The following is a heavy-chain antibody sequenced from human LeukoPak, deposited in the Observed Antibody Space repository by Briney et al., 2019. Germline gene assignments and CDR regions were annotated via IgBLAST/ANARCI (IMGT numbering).Heavy chain of an antibody. J-gene: IGHJ4*02. Sequence: SETLSLTCTVSGDSIDSYYWSWIRQPPGKGLEGIGYIYYRGTTSCNPFLKSRVTISVDTSKNQFSLKLNSVTAADTAVYYCARLPRYGGYDHFDYWGQGILVIVSS. CDR3: ARLPRYGGYDHFDY. CDR2: IYYRGTT. D-gene: IGHD5-12*01. CDR1: GDSIDSYY. V-gene: IGHV4-59*12.